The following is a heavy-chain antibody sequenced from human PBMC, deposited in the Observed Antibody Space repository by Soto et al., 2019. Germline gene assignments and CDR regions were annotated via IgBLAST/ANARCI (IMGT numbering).Heavy chain of an antibody. V-gene: IGHV4-34*01. CDR1: GGSISSYY. CDR3: ASQTDLWFGELFSHYYYGMDV. D-gene: IGHD3-10*01. Sequence: SETLSLTCTVSGGSISSYYWSWIRQPPGKGLEWIGEINHSGSTNYNPSLKSRVTISVDTSKNQFSLKLSSVTAADTAVYYCASQTDLWFGELFSHYYYGMDVWGQGTTVTVS. J-gene: IGHJ6*02. CDR2: INHSGST.